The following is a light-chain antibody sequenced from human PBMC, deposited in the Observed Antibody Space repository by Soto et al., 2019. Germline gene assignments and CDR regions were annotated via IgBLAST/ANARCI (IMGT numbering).Light chain of an antibody. J-gene: IGKJ1*01. V-gene: IGKV1-5*01. CDR1: QSVSNW. CDR3: QQYDSYSWT. Sequence: DIQMTQYPSTLSASVGERVTITCRASQSVSNWLAWYQQKPGKAPNLLIYDVSSLESGVPSRFSGSGSGTEFILTISSLQPDDFATYYCQQYDSYSWTFGQGTKVEMK. CDR2: DVS.